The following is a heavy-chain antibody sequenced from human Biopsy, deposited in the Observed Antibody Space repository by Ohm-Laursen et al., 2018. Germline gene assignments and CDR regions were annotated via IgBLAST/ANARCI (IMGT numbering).Heavy chain of an antibody. CDR2: ISSSGRTM. D-gene: IGHD5-24*01. Sequence: SLRLSCAASGFIFSTYTMIWVRQAPGKGLEWVSYISSSGRTMYYADSVKGRFTISRDNANKSLYLQMNSLRVEDTAVYYCARGPSGVATIGRGQGTLVTVSS. CDR1: GFIFSTYT. V-gene: IGHV3-11*04. CDR3: ARGPSGVATIG. J-gene: IGHJ4*02.